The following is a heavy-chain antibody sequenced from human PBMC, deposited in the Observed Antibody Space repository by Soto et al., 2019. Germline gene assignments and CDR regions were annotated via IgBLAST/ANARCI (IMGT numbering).Heavy chain of an antibody. V-gene: IGHV1-69*04. CDR2: ILPILGTA. D-gene: IGHD3-10*01. Sequence: QVLLVQSGAEMKKPGSSVKVSCKASGGSFITSSINWVRQAPGQRPEWLGNILPILGTADYAQEFQGRVTFTADKTTNPAYMELRSLLSEDTDVYYSARGREFGVNSDAFDISGQGAVGCVSA. CDR1: GGSFITSS. CDR3: ARGREFGVNSDAFDI. J-gene: IGHJ3*02.